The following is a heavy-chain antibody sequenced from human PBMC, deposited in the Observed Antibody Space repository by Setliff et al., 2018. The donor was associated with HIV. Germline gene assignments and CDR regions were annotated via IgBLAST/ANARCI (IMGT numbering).Heavy chain of an antibody. J-gene: IGHJ4*02. CDR3: ARGLSFYDPGGFDY. D-gene: IGHD3-22*01. CDR1: GGSISGYY. V-gene: IGHV4-4*09. Sequence: ASETLSLTCTVSGGSISGYYWGWIRQPPGKGLEWIGYIYTRGSTNYNPSLKSRVTISVDTSKNQFSLKLSSVTAADTAVYYCARGLSFYDPGGFDYWGQGTLVTVSS. CDR2: IYTRGST.